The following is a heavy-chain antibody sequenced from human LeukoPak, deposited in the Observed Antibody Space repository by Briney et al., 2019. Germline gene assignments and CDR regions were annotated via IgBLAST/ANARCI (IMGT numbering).Heavy chain of an antibody. CDR3: ARANYGSGTRWFDP. Sequence: ASVKVSCKAFEYTFTSYNMHWVRQAPGQGLEWVGMINPAGGSISLAQKFQGRVTMTSDTSSSTVYMDMSSLRSEDTAVYYCARANYGSGTRWFDPWGQGTLVIVSS. D-gene: IGHD3-10*01. CDR2: INPAGGSI. V-gene: IGHV1-46*01. CDR1: EYTFTSYN. J-gene: IGHJ5*02.